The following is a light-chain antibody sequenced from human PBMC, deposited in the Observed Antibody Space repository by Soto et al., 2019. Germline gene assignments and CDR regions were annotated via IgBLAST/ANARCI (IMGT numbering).Light chain of an antibody. Sequence: EIVMTQSPATLSVSPGEGATLSCRASQNIRTKLAWYQQKPGQAPRLLISGASTRATGIPVRFSGSGSGTEFALAISSLQSEDFAVYYCQQYNNWPQTFGQGTRLEIK. J-gene: IGKJ5*01. CDR2: GAS. V-gene: IGKV3-15*01. CDR1: QNIRTK. CDR3: QQYNNWPQT.